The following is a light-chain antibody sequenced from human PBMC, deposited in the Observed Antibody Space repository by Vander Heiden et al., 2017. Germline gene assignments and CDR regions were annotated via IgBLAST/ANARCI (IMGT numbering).Light chain of an antibody. CDR2: DVS. CDR3: GSNTSSSTGV. V-gene: IGLV2-14*01. Sequence: QSALTQPASVSGSPGQSITISCTGTSSDVGGYNYVSWYQQHPGKAPKLMIYDVSNRPSGVSNRFSGSKSGNTASLTISGLQAEDEADYYCGSNTSSSTGVFGGGTKVTVL. J-gene: IGLJ2*01. CDR1: SSDVGGYNY.